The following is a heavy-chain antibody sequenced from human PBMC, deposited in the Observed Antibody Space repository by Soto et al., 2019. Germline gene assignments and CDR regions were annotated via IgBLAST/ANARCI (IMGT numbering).Heavy chain of an antibody. Sequence: GGSLRLSCAASGFTFSSYAMSWVRQAPGKGLEWVSTIGGGGDSIHYADSVKGRFTISKDNAKNSLYLQMNSLRSEDTAVYYCARGLKGYYFDYWGQGTLVTVSS. V-gene: IGHV3-23*01. CDR1: GFTFSSYA. CDR3: ARGLKGYYFDY. CDR2: IGGGGDSI. J-gene: IGHJ4*02.